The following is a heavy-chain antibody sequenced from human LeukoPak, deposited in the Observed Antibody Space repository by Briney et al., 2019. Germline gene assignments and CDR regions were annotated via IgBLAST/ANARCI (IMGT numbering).Heavy chain of an antibody. J-gene: IGHJ5*02. V-gene: IGHV3-21*04. CDR3: ARDGVRAYYDILTGYYSENWFDP. Sequence: GGSLRLSCEASGFTFNTYSMNWARQAPGKGLEWVSSIDSSGGYMFYADSVKGRFIISRDNAKDSLYLQMNSLRAEDTAVYYCARDGVRAYYDILTGYYSENWFDPWGQGTLVTVSS. CDR1: GFTFNTYS. D-gene: IGHD3-9*01. CDR2: IDSSGGYM.